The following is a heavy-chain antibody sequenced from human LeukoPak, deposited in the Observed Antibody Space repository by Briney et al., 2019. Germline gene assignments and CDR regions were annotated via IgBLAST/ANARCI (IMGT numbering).Heavy chain of an antibody. CDR3: TRKVTYSRGWAFDY. J-gene: IGHJ4*02. D-gene: IGHD6-19*01. V-gene: IGHV3-49*04. CDR2: IRSKTYGGTT. Sequence: GGSLRLSCTLSGFTFGDYAMSWVRQAPGKGLEWVGVIRSKTYGGTTEYAASVKGRFSISGDDSKSIACLQMNSLKTEDTAVYYCTRKVTYSRGWAFDYWGQGTLVTVSS. CDR1: GFTFGDYA.